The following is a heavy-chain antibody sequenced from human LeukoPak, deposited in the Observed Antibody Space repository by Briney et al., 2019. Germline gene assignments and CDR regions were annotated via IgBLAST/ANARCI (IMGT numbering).Heavy chain of an antibody. CDR2: IYYSGST. Sequence: SETRSLTCTVSGGSISSYYLSWIRQPPGKGLEWIGYIYYSGSTNYNPSLKSRVTISVDTSKNQFSLKLSSVTAADTAVYYCARDGYYGSGSSSPFDYWGQGTLVTVSS. CDR1: GGSISSYY. CDR3: ARDGYYGSGSSSPFDY. D-gene: IGHD3-10*01. V-gene: IGHV4-59*01. J-gene: IGHJ4*02.